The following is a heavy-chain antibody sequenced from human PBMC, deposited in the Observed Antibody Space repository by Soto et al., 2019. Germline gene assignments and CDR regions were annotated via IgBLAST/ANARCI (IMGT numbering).Heavy chain of an antibody. D-gene: IGHD5-12*01. CDR1: GFTFSSYG. V-gene: IGHV3-30*18. CDR3: AKVFGVATKHYYYYGMVV. Sequence: QVQLVESGGGVVQPGRSLRLSCAASGFTFSSYGMHWVRQAPGKGLEWVAVISYDGSNKYYADSVKGRFTISRDNSKNTLYLQMNSLRAEDTAVYYCAKVFGVATKHYYYYGMVVWGQGTTVTVSS. J-gene: IGHJ6*02. CDR2: ISYDGSNK.